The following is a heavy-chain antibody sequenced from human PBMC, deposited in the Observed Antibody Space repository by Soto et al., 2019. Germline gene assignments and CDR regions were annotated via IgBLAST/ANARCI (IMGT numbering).Heavy chain of an antibody. CDR3: ARVDIVATIHGTYYYYYGMAV. V-gene: IGHV1-18*01. Sequence: ASVKVSCKASGYTFTSYGISWVRQAPGQGLEWMGWISAYNGNTNYAQKLQGRVTMTTDTSTSTAYMELRSLRSDDTAVYYCARVDIVATIHGTYYYYYGMAVWGQGTTVPVSS. J-gene: IGHJ6*02. D-gene: IGHD5-12*01. CDR1: GYTFTSYG. CDR2: ISAYNGNT.